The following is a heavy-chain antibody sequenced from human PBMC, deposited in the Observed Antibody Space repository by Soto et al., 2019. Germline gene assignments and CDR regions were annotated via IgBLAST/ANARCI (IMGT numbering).Heavy chain of an antibody. CDR3: ARAPYCSGGSCTFFDY. Sequence: PSETLSLTCTVSGGSISSGDYYWSWIRQPPGKGLEWIGYIYYSGSTYYNPSLKSRVTISVDTSKNQFSLKLSSVTAADTAVYYCARAPYCSGGSCTFFDYWGQGTLVTVSS. CDR2: IYYSGST. D-gene: IGHD2-15*01. J-gene: IGHJ4*02. CDR1: GGSISSGDYY. V-gene: IGHV4-30-4*01.